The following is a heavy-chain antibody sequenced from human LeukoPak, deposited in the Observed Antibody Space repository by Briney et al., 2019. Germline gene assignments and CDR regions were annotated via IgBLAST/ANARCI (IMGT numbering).Heavy chain of an antibody. Sequence: PGGSLRLSCVASGFPFSSYAMTWVRQAPGKGLEWVSDISDSGANTYYADSVKGRFTVSRDNSKNTLHLQMDSLRADDTAVYYCAKVTRGSRVHYLDYWGQGTLVTVSS. D-gene: IGHD2-2*01. CDR2: ISDSGANT. CDR1: GFPFSSYA. V-gene: IGHV3-23*01. CDR3: AKVTRGSRVHYLDY. J-gene: IGHJ4*02.